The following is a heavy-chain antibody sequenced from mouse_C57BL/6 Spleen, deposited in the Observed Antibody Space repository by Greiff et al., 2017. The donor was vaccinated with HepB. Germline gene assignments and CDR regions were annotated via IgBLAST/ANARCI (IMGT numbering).Heavy chain of an antibody. V-gene: IGHV5-9*01. CDR2: ISGGGGNT. CDR1: GFTFSSYT. CDR3: ARHGATTVVAYWYFDV. J-gene: IGHJ1*03. Sequence: EVHLVESGGGLVKPGGSLKLSCAASGFTFSSYTMSWVRQTPEKRLEWVATISGGGGNTYYPDSVKGRFTISRDNAKNTLYLQMSSLRSEDTALDYCARHGATTVVAYWYFDVWGTGTTVTVSS. D-gene: IGHD1-1*01.